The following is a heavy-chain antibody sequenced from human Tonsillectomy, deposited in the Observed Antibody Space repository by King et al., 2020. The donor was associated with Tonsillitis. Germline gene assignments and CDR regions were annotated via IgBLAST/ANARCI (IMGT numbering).Heavy chain of an antibody. J-gene: IGHJ4*02. CDR3: ASSRSDILTGYPLSPIDY. V-gene: IGHV3-21*01. Sequence: VQLVESVGDLVKPGGSLRLSCAASGFTFSYYAMNWVRQAPGQGLEWVSSISSSSSYIYYADSMKGRFSISRDNAKNSLYLQMNSLRVEDTAVYYCASSRSDILTGYPLSPIDYWGQGTLVTVSS. CDR2: ISSSSSYI. D-gene: IGHD3-9*01. CDR1: GFTFSYYA.